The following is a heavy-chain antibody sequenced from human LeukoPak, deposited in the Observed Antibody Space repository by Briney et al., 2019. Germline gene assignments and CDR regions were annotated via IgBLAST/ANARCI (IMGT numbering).Heavy chain of an antibody. CDR2: IIPIFGTA. CDR1: GYTFTGYY. D-gene: IGHD1-26*01. CDR3: ASHSGSYSGGLVFDY. V-gene: IGHV1-69*13. J-gene: IGHJ4*02. Sequence: SVKVSCKASGYTFTGYYIFWVRQAPGQGLEWMGGIIPIFGTANYAQKFQGRVTITADESTSTAYMELSSLRSEDTAVYYCASHSGSYSGGLVFDYWGQGTLVTVSS.